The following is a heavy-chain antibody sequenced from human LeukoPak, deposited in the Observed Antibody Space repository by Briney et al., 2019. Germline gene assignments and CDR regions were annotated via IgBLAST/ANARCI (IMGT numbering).Heavy chain of an antibody. J-gene: IGHJ4*02. V-gene: IGHV4-39*07. D-gene: IGHD3-10*01. CDR1: GGSISSSSYY. Sequence: SETLSLTCTVSGGSISSSSYYWGWIRQPPGKGLEWIGEINHSGSTNYNPSLKSRVTISVDTSKNQFSLKLSSVTAADTAVYYCARTYYGSAIGFDYWGQGTLVTVSS. CDR3: ARTYYGSAIGFDY. CDR2: INHSGST.